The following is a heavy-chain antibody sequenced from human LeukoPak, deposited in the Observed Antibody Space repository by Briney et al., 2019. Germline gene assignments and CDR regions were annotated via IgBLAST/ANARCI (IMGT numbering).Heavy chain of an antibody. CDR2: ISWNSGSI. CDR3: AKDQYDILTGYYGH. V-gene: IGHV3-9*03. J-gene: IGHJ4*02. D-gene: IGHD3-9*01. CDR1: GFTFDDYA. Sequence: GGSLRLSCAASGFTFDDYAMHWVRQAPGKGLEWVSGISWNSGSIGYADSVKGRFTISRDNAKNSLYLQMNSLRAEDIALYYCAKDQYDILTGYYGHWGQGTLVTVSS.